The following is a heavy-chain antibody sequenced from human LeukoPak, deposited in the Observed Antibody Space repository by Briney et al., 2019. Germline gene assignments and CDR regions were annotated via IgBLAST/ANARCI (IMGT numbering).Heavy chain of an antibody. CDR2: ILPVFGKA. CDR3: AREHGTTWYYFDY. CDR1: GGTFRTYT. D-gene: IGHD1-7*01. Sequence: SVKVSCKTSGGTFRTYTISWVRQAPGQGLEWMGGILPVFGKANYAQKFQGRVTITADESTSTAYMELSSLRSEDTAMYYCAREHGTTWYYFDYWGQGTLVTVSS. J-gene: IGHJ4*02. V-gene: IGHV1-69*13.